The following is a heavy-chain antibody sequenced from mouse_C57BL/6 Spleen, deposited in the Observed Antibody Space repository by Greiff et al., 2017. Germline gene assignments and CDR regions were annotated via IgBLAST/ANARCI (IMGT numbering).Heavy chain of an antibody. D-gene: IGHD1-1*01. V-gene: IGHV1-64*01. Sequence: QVQLQQPGAELVKPGASVKLSCKASGYTFTSYWMHWVKQRPGQGLEWIGMIHPNSGSTNYNEKSKSKATLTVDKSSSTAYMQLSSLTSEDSAVYYCARSGYYGSDWYFDVWGTGTTVTVSS. J-gene: IGHJ1*03. CDR3: ARSGYYGSDWYFDV. CDR2: IHPNSGST. CDR1: GYTFTSYW.